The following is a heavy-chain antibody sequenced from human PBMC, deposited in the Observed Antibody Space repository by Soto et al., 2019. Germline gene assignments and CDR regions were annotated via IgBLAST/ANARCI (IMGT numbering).Heavy chain of an antibody. D-gene: IGHD2-8*01. V-gene: IGHV3-33*01. J-gene: IGHJ6*02. Sequence: GGSLRLSCAASGFTFSSYGMHWVRQAPGKGLEWVAVIWYDGSNKYYADSVKGRFTISRDNSKNTLYLQMNSLRAEDTAVYYCARDYDPSLMYSGMDVWGQGTTVTVSS. CDR2: IWYDGSNK. CDR3: ARDYDPSLMYSGMDV. CDR1: GFTFSSYG.